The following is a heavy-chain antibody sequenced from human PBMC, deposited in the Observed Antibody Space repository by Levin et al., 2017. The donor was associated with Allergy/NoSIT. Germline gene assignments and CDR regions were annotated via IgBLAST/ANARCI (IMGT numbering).Heavy chain of an antibody. D-gene: IGHD5-24*01. V-gene: IGHV4-4*07. Sequence: SETLSLTCTVSGGSISSYYWSWIRQPAGKGLEWIGRIYTSGSTNYNPSLKSRVTMSVDTSKNQFSLKLSSVTAADTAVYYCARVRRMATNYYYYGMDVWGQGTTVTVSS. J-gene: IGHJ6*02. CDR3: ARVRRMATNYYYYGMDV. CDR2: IYTSGST. CDR1: GGSISSYY.